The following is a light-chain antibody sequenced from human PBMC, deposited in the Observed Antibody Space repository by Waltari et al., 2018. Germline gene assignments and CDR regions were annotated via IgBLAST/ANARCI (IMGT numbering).Light chain of an antibody. CDR2: GAS. CDR3: QQYGSSPPGST. J-gene: IGKJ5*01. V-gene: IGKV3-20*01. CDR1: QSVSSSY. Sequence: EIVLTQSPGTLSLSPGERATLSCRASQSVSSSYLAWYQQKPGQAPRPLINGASSRATGIPDRISGSGSGTDFTLTISRLEPEDFAVYYCQQYGSSPPGSTFGQGTRLEIK.